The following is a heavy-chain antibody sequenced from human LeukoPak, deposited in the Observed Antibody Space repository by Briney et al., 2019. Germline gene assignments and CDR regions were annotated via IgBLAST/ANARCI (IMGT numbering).Heavy chain of an antibody. V-gene: IGHV4-59*01. D-gene: IGHD3-10*01. CDR3: ARDTYYYGSGNWAGAFDI. J-gene: IGHJ3*02. CDR1: GGSFSTYY. CDR2: IYDSGST. Sequence: SETLSLTCAVYGGSFSTYYWSWIWQPPGKGLEWIGYIYDSGSTHYNPSLSSRVTISLDTSKKQVSLKLSSTTAADTAVYYCARDTYYYGSGNWAGAFDIWGQGTMVTVSS.